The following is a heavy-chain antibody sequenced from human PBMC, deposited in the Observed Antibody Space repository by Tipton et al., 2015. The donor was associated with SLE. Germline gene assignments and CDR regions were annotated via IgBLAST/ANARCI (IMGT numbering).Heavy chain of an antibody. CDR2: ISGSGGST. V-gene: IGHV3-23*01. CDR1: GFTFSSYA. CDR3: AKATYSSSRGDYYYYGMDV. D-gene: IGHD6-13*01. J-gene: IGHJ6*02. Sequence: SLRLSCAASGFTFSSYAMSWVRQAPGKGLEWVSAISGSGGSTYYADSVKGRFTISRDNSKNTLYLQMNSLRAEDTAVYYCAKATYSSSRGDYYYYGMDVWGQGTTVTVSS.